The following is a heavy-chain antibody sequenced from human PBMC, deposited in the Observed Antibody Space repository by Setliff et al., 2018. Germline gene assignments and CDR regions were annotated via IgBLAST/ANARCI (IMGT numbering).Heavy chain of an antibody. V-gene: IGHV3-30*03. CDR2: ISHEGSTK. CDR3: ATSGGYRISN. Sequence: LRLSCAASGFTLSGYGMHWVRQAPGKGLEWVAIISHEGSTKYYADSVKGQFTISRGNAKNSAYLQMNGLRADDTAVYYCATSGGYRISNWGQGTLVTVSS. D-gene: IGHD1-26*01. J-gene: IGHJ4*02. CDR1: GFTLSGYG.